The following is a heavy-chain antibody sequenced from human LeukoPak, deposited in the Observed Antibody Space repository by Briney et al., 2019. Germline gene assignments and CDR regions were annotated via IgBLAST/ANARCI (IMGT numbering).Heavy chain of an antibody. D-gene: IGHD3-22*01. CDR3: ARDLGLDYYDSSGYPWGAFDI. CDR1: GGSISSYY. V-gene: IGHV4-59*01. J-gene: IGHJ3*02. Sequence: PSETLSLTCTVSGGSISSYYWSWIRQPPGKGLEWIGYIYYSGSTNYNPSLKSRVTISVDTSKNQFSLKLGSVTAADTAVYYRARDLGLDYYDSSGYPWGAFDIWGQGTMVTVSS. CDR2: IYYSGST.